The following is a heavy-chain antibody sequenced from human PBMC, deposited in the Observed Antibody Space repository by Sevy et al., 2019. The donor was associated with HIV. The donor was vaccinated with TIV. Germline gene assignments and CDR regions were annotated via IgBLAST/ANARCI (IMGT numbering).Heavy chain of an antibody. CDR3: VKGARYTIPNDAFDI. J-gene: IGHJ3*02. Sequence: GGSLRLSCAASGFTFRNYWMHWVRQAPGKGLVSVSYIHTDGSSSYYADYVKGRFTISRDNSKNTLFLQINSLRAEDTALYYCVKGARYTIPNDAFDIWGQGTMVTVSS. V-gene: IGHV3-74*01. D-gene: IGHD2-2*02. CDR1: GFTFRNYW. CDR2: IHTDGSSS.